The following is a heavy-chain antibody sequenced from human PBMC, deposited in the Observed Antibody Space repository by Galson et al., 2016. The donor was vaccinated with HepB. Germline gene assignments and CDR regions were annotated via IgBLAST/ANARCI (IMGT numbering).Heavy chain of an antibody. CDR3: ARGTYYHAISGYASLASIGPELDY. D-gene: IGHD3-22*01. J-gene: IGHJ4*02. Sequence: SVKVSCKASGYTLTNYYMHWVRQAPGQGLEWMGIINPSGGSANYAQKFQGRAIMTRDTSTSTVYMELSSLRSEATAVYYCARGTYYHAISGYASLASIGPELDYWGQGTLVTVSS. CDR1: GYTLTNYY. V-gene: IGHV1-46*01. CDR2: INPSGGSA.